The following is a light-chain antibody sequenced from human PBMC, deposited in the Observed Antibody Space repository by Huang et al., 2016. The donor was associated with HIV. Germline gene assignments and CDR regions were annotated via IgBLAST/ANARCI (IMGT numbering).Light chain of an antibody. Sequence: EIVLTQSPATLSLSPGEGATLSCRASQSIGSYLAWYQKRPGQAPRLRISDASVRATGIPARFSGRGSGTDFTLTISSLEPEDFAVYYCQQRNNWPPWTFGQGTKVELK. V-gene: IGKV3-11*01. CDR1: QSIGSY. CDR2: DAS. CDR3: QQRNNWPPWT. J-gene: IGKJ1*01.